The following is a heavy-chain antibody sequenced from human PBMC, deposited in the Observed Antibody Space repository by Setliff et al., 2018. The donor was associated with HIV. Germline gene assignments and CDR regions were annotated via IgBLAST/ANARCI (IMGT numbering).Heavy chain of an antibody. J-gene: IGHJ3*01. Sequence: GGSLRLSCAASGFTFSSYWMSWVRQAPGKGLEWVSGISGSGANPYNADFVEGLFTVSRDNSKNTLYLQLNSLRAEDTAVYYCAKDRFSDSSAPGDAFDVWGVGTLVTVSS. V-gene: IGHV3-23*01. CDR2: ISGSGANP. CDR1: GFTFSSYW. D-gene: IGHD3-22*01. CDR3: AKDRFSDSSAPGDAFDV.